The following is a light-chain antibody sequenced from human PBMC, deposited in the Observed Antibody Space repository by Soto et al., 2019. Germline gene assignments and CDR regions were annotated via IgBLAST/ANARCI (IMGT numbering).Light chain of an antibody. CDR1: QSISSG. Sequence: DIQMTQSPSTLSASVGDRVTLTCRASQSISSGLAWYQQKPGKAPKLLVNKASSLESGVQSRFSGSGSGTEFTLTISSLQPDDFATYYCQQYNSYPLTFGGGTKVEIK. CDR2: KAS. J-gene: IGKJ4*01. V-gene: IGKV1-5*03. CDR3: QQYNSYPLT.